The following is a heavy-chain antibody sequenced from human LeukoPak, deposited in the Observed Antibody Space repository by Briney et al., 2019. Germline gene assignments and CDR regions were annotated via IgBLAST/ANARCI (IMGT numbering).Heavy chain of an antibody. Sequence: SETLSLTCTVSGGSISSYYWSWIRQPPGKGLEWVGHIYYSGSTNYNPSLKSRVTISIDTSKNQFSLRLSSVTAADTAVYYCARGAAGYSYGWGQGTLVTVSS. CDR3: ARGAAGYSYG. CDR1: GGSISSYY. CDR2: IYYSGST. V-gene: IGHV4-59*01. D-gene: IGHD5-18*01. J-gene: IGHJ4*02.